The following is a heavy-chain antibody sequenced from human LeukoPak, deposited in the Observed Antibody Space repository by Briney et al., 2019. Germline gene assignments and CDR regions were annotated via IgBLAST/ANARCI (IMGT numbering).Heavy chain of an antibody. D-gene: IGHD3-22*01. J-gene: IGHJ3*02. Sequence: SETLSLTCTVSGGSISSYYWSWIRQPPGKGLEWIGYIYYSGSTNYNPSLKSRVTISVDTSKNQFPLKLSSVTAADTAVYYCARDSGGDSSGPTGAFDIWGQGTMVTVSS. CDR2: IYYSGST. V-gene: IGHV4-59*01. CDR3: ARDSGGDSSGPTGAFDI. CDR1: GGSISSYY.